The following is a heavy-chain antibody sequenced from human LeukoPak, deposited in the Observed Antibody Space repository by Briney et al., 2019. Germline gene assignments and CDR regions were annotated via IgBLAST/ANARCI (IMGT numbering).Heavy chain of an antibody. CDR2: ISAYNGNT. CDR3: ARDSSSWSHAEYFQH. D-gene: IGHD6-13*01. Sequence: ASVKVSCKASGYTFYNYGITWVRQAPGQGLEWMGWISAYNGNTNYAQKLQGRVTMTTDTSTSTAYMELRSLRSDDTAVYYCARDSSSWSHAEYFQHWGQGTLVTVSS. J-gene: IGHJ1*01. CDR1: GYTFYNYG. V-gene: IGHV1-18*01.